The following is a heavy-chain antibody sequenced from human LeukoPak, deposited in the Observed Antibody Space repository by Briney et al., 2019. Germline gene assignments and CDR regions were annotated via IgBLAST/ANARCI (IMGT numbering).Heavy chain of an antibody. CDR3: ARDVDLPAAPWSLRGNWFDP. CDR2: IYYSGST. Sequence: SETLSLTCTVSGGSISSYYWSWIRQPPGKGLEWIGYIYYSGSTNYNPFLKSRVTISVDTSKNQFSLKLSSVTAADTAVYYRARDVDLPAAPWSLRGNWFDPWGQGTLVTVSS. V-gene: IGHV4-59*01. J-gene: IGHJ5*02. CDR1: GGSISSYY. D-gene: IGHD2-2*01.